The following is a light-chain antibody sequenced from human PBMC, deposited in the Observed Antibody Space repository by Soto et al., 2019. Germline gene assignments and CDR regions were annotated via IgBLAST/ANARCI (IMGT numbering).Light chain of an antibody. CDR1: NSDVGRYNS. CDR3: FSYTANDNWV. J-gene: IGLJ3*02. Sequence: QSALTQPASVSGSPGQSVTISCTGTNSDVGRYNSVSWYQQLPGKAPKIIISAVRQRPSGVPDRFSGSKSGNTASLTISGLQADDEADYFCFSYTANDNWVFGGGTKVTVL. V-gene: IGLV2-11*01. CDR2: AVR.